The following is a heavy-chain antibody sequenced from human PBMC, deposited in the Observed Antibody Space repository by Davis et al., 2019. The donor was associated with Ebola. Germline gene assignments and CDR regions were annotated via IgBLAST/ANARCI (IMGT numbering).Heavy chain of an antibody. J-gene: IGHJ4*02. CDR2: IYYSGST. CDR1: GGSISSSSYY. D-gene: IGHD2-21*01. CDR3: ARDHGGIAVFDY. Sequence: SETLSLTCTVSGGSISSSSYYWGWIRQPPGKGLEWIGSIYYSGSTYYNPSLKSRVTISVDKSKNQFSLKLSSVTAADTAVYYCARDHGGIAVFDYWGQGTLVTVSS. V-gene: IGHV4-39*07.